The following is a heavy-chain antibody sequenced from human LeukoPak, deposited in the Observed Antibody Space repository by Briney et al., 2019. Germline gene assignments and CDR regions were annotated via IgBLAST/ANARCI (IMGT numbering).Heavy chain of an antibody. J-gene: IGHJ4*02. CDR1: GTSISSGAYS. CDR2: IYYSGNT. Sequence: NPSETLSLTCTVSGTSISSGAYSWSWVRQHPGKGLEWIAYIYYSGNTYYNPSLKRRVTISVDTSKNQFSLKLSSVTAADTAVYYCARTITIFGALGYFDYWGPGTMVTVSS. CDR3: ARTITIFGALGYFDY. V-gene: IGHV4-31*03. D-gene: IGHD3-3*01.